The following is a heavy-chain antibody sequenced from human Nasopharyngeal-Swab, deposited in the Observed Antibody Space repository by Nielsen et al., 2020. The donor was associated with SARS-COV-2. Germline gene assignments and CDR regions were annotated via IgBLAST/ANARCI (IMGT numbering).Heavy chain of an antibody. CDR2: ISAYNGNT. CDR3: ARDGDYDILTGHGGWFDP. D-gene: IGHD3-9*01. V-gene: IGHV1-18*01. Sequence: VRQAPGQGLEGLGWISAYNGNTNYAQKLQGRVTMTTDTSTSTAYMELRSLRSDDTAVYYCARDGDYDILTGHGGWFDPWGQGTLVTVSS. J-gene: IGHJ5*02.